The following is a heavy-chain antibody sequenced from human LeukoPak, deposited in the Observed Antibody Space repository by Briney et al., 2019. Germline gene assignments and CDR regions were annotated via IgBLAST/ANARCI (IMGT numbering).Heavy chain of an antibody. CDR2: IYHSGST. V-gene: IGHV4-30-2*01. CDR1: GGSISSGGYS. Sequence: SETLSLTCAVSGGSISSGGYSWSWIRQPLGKGLEWIGYIYHSGSTYYNPSLKSRVTISVDRSKNQFSLKLSSVTAADTAVYHCARGRRIFGVVIIYYYYGMDVWGQGTTVTVSS. D-gene: IGHD3-3*02. CDR3: ARGRRIFGVVIIYYYYGMDV. J-gene: IGHJ6*02.